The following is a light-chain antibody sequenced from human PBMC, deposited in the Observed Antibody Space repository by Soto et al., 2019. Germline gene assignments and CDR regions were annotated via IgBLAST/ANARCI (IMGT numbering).Light chain of an antibody. J-gene: IGLJ3*02. CDR1: SSNIGAGYD. CDR2: GNS. CDR3: QSYDSSLSGWV. V-gene: IGLV1-40*01. Sequence: QSVLTQPPSVSGAPGQRGTISCTWSSSNIGAGYDGHWYQQLPGTAPKLLISGNSNRPSGVPDRFSGSKSGTSASLAITGLQAEDEADYYCQSYDSSLSGWVLGGGTKLTVL.